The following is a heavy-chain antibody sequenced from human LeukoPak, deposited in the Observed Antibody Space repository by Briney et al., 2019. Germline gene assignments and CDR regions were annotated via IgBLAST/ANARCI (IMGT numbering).Heavy chain of an antibody. CDR2: ISYDGSNK. CDR1: GFTLSSYA. D-gene: IGHD5-18*01. CDR3: ARGGFRRGYSYGYWFDP. V-gene: IGHV3-30*04. J-gene: IGHJ5*02. Sequence: PGRSLRLSCAASGFTLSSYAMHWVRQAPGKGLEWVAVISYDGSNKYYADSVKGRFTISRDNSKNTLYLQMNSLRAEDTAVYYCARGGFRRGYSYGYWFDPWGQGTLVTVSS.